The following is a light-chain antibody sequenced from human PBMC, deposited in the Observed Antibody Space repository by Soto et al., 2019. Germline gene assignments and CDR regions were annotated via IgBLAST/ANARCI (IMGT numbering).Light chain of an antibody. CDR3: AAWDDRLNAYV. J-gene: IGLJ1*01. CDR1: SSNIGGYT. Sequence: QSVLTQPPSASGTPGRRVTISCSGSSSNIGGYTVNWYQQFPGTAPKLLIYSNNQRPSGVPDRFSGSKSGTSASLAISGLQSEHEADYYCAAWDDRLNAYVFGTGTKVTVL. V-gene: IGLV1-44*01. CDR2: SNN.